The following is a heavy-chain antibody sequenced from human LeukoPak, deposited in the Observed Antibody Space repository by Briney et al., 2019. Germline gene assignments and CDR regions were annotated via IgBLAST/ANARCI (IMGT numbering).Heavy chain of an antibody. CDR3: ARDMSIYDFWSGYQNWFDP. V-gene: IGHV3-7*03. CDR2: IKQDGSEK. CDR1: GFTFSRYG. J-gene: IGHJ5*02. D-gene: IGHD3-3*01. Sequence: GGSLRLSCAASGFTFSRYGMHWVRQAPGKGLEWVANIKQDGSEKYYVDSVKGRFTISRDNAKNSLYLQMNSLRAEDTAVYYCARDMSIYDFWSGYQNWFDPWGQGTLVTVSS.